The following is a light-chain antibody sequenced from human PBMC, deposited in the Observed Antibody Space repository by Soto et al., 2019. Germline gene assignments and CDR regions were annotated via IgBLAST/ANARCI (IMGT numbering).Light chain of an antibody. Sequence: QTVVTQEPSLTVSPGGTVTLTCASSTGTVTSAYYPNWFQQKPGQAPRTLIYGTSNKHSWTPVRFSGSLLGGKAALTLSGVQPEDEAEYYCLLYYGGAYVFGTGTQLTVL. CDR3: LLYYGGAYV. CDR1: TGTVTSAYY. V-gene: IGLV7-43*01. CDR2: GTS. J-gene: IGLJ1*01.